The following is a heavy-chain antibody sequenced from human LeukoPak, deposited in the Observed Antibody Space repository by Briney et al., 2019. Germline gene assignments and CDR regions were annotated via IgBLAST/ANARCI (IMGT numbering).Heavy chain of an antibody. Sequence: ASVKVSCKASGYTFTSYFLHWVRQALGQGLEWLGIINPTGGSTTYAQKFLGRVTVTRDRSTSTVYMELNSLRSEDTAVYYCARDGGYSSGYYRGLYWGQGTLVTVSS. CDR3: ARDGGYSSGYYRGLY. D-gene: IGHD6-19*01. V-gene: IGHV1-46*01. CDR2: INPTGGST. J-gene: IGHJ4*02. CDR1: GYTFTSYF.